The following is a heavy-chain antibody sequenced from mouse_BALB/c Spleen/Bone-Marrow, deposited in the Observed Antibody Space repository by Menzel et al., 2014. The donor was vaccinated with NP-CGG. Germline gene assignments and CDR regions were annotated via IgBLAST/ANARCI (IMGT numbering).Heavy chain of an antibody. J-gene: IGHJ3*01. CDR3: AGSTMISAWFAY. CDR1: GYSLTSYY. V-gene: IGHV1S135*01. Sequence: EVQRVESGPELMKPGASVKISCKASGYSLTSYYMHWVKQSHGKSLEWIGYIDPFNGGTSCNQKFKGKATLTVDKSSSTAYMHLSSLTSEDSAVYYCAGSTMISAWFAYWGQGTLVTVSA. D-gene: IGHD2-4*01. CDR2: IDPFNGGT.